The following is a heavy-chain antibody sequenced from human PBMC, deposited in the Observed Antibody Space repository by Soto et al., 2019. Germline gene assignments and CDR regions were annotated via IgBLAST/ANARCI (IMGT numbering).Heavy chain of an antibody. J-gene: IGHJ4*02. Sequence: QVQLQESGPGLVMPSGTLSLTCAVSGASIISSDWWNWVRQPPGKGLEWIGEISHGGTTIYNLSLRGRVTISVDVSKNHFSLNLTSVTAADTAVYYCARDFKAPNDAWAFDYWGQGTLVTVSS. CDR2: ISHGGTT. D-gene: IGHD3-16*01. V-gene: IGHV4-4*02. CDR3: ARDFKAPNDAWAFDY. CDR1: GASIISSDW.